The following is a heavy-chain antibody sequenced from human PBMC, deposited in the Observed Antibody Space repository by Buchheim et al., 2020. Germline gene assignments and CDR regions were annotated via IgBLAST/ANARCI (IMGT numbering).Heavy chain of an antibody. D-gene: IGHD2-2*01. V-gene: IGHV3-23*01. CDR1: GFTFGSYA. J-gene: IGHJ1*01. Sequence: EVQLLESGGGLVQPGGSLRLSCIGSGFTFGSYAMSWVRQAPGKGLEWVSAISGSGGSTYYADSVKGRFTISRDNSKNTLYLQMNSLRAEDTAVYYCAKSRTLPYIVVVPAATKGGYFQHWGQGTL. CDR3: AKSRTLPYIVVVPAATKGGYFQH. CDR2: ISGSGGST.